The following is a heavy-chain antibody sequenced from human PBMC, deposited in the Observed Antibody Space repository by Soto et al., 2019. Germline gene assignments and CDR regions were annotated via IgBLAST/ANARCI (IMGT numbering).Heavy chain of an antibody. CDR2: IYYSGST. D-gene: IGHD2-2*01. V-gene: IGHV4-31*03. Sequence: SETLSLTCTVSGGSISSGGYYWSWIRQHPGKGLEWIGYIYYSGSTYYNPSLKSRVTISVDTSKNQFSLKLSSVTAADTAVYYCARGSETSPPHDWFDPWGQGTLVTVSS. J-gene: IGHJ5*02. CDR3: ARGSETSPPHDWFDP. CDR1: GGSISSGGYY.